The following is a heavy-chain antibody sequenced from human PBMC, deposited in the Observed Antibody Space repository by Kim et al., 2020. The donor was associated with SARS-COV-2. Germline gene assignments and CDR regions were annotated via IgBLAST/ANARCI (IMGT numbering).Heavy chain of an antibody. CDR2: NGNT. J-gene: IGHJ4*02. V-gene: IGHV1-18*01. D-gene: IGHD4-4*01. CDR3: ARDYSLDY. Sequence: NGNTNYAQKLQGRVTMTTDTATSTAYMELRSLRSDDTAVYYCARDYSLDYWGQGTLVTVSS.